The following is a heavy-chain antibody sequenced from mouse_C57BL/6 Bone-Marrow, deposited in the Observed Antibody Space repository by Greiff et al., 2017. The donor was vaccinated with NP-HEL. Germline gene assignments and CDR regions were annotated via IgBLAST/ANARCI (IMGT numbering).Heavy chain of an antibody. J-gene: IGHJ1*03. CDR2: IRNKANGYTT. Sequence: EVHLVESGGGLVQPGGSLSLSCAASGFTFTDYYMSWVRQPPGKALEWLGFIRNKANGYTTEYSASVKGLFTISRDNSQSILYLQMNALRAEDSATYYCARLRPAKWYFDVWGTGTTVTVSS. V-gene: IGHV7-3*01. CDR1: GFTFTDYY. CDR3: ARLRPAKWYFDV. D-gene: IGHD1-1*01.